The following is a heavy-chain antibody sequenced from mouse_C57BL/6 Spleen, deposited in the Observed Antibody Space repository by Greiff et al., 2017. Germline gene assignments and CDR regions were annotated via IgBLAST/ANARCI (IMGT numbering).Heavy chain of an antibody. J-gene: IGHJ4*01. D-gene: IGHD3-2*02. V-gene: IGHV1-82*01. CDR1: GYAFSSSW. Sequence: QVQLKESGPELVKPGASVKISCKASGYAFSSSWMNWVKQRPGKGLEWIGRLYPGDGDTNYNGKFKGKATLTADKSSSTAYMQLSSLTSEDSAVYFCARSQATYAIDYWGQGTSVTVSS. CDR2: LYPGDGDT. CDR3: ARSQATYAIDY.